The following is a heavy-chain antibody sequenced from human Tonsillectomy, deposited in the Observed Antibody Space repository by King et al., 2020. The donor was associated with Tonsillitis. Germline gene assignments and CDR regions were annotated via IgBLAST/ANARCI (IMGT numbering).Heavy chain of an antibody. CDR3: ARRQTSSGWYGGDWFDP. Sequence: VQLQESGPGLVKPSETLSLTCTVSGGSISSYYWSWIRQPPGKGLEWIGYIYYSGSTNYNPSLKSRVTISVDTSKNQFSLKLSSVTAADTAVYYCARRQTSSGWYGGDWFDPWGQGTLVTVSS. D-gene: IGHD6-19*01. CDR1: GGSISSYY. V-gene: IGHV4-59*08. J-gene: IGHJ5*02. CDR2: IYYSGST.